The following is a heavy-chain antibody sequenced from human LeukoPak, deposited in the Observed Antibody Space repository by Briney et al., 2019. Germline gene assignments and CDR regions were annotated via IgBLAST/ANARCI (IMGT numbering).Heavy chain of an antibody. Sequence: SETLSLTCTVSGGSISSGGYSWSWIRQPPGKGLEWVGYIYHSRSTYYNPSLKSRVTISVDRSKNQFSLKLSSVTAADTAVYYCARVRSPDAFDIWGQGTMVTVSS. V-gene: IGHV4-30-2*01. CDR3: ARVRSPDAFDI. J-gene: IGHJ3*02. CDR1: GGSISSGGYS. CDR2: IYHSRST.